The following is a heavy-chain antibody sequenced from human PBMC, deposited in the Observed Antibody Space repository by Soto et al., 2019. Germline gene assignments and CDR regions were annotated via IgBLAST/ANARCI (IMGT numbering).Heavy chain of an antibody. D-gene: IGHD6-6*01. CDR2: INPNSGGT. CDR1: GYTFTGYY. CDR3: AIAARRPAYFQH. V-gene: IGHV1-2*04. Sequence: ASVKVSCKASGYTFTGYYMHWVRQAPGQGLEWMGWINPNSGGTNYAQKFQGWVTMTRDTSISTAYMELSRLGSDDTAVYYCAIAARRPAYFQHWGQGTLVTVSS. J-gene: IGHJ1*01.